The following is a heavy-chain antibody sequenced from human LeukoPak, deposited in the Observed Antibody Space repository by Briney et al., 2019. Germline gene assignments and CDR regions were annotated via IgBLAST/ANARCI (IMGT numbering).Heavy chain of an antibody. D-gene: IGHD4-17*01. CDR1: GFTVSSNY. CDR2: ICSGGST. CDR3: ARVSARRSRAFDI. V-gene: IGHV3-66*01. Sequence: GGSLRLSCAASGFTVSSNYMSWVRQAPGKGLEWVSVICSGGSTYYADSVKGRFTISRDNSKNTLYLQMNSLRAEDTAVYYCARVSARRSRAFDIWGQGTMVTVSS. J-gene: IGHJ3*02.